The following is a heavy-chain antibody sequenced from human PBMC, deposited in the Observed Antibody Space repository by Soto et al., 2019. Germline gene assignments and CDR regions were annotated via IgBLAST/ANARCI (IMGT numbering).Heavy chain of an antibody. CDR1: GFSLSTSGVG. J-gene: IGHJ4*02. Sequence: QITLKESGPTLVKPTQTLTLTCTFSGFSLSTSGVGVGWIRQPPGKALEWLTDIYWDDDKRYSPSLKSRLTITKDTSKDHVVLTMTNMDPVDTATYYCAHSSHQGVEYNILTGYHFDDWGQGTLVTVSS. V-gene: IGHV2-5*02. CDR3: AHSSHQGVEYNILTGYHFDD. D-gene: IGHD3-9*01. CDR2: IYWDDDK.